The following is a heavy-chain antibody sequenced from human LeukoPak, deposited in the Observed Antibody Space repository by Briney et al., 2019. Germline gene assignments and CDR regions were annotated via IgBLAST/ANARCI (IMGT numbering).Heavy chain of an antibody. Sequence: GRSLRLSCTTSGFTFGDYNMTWVRQAPGKGLEWVGFITSKAYGGTTEYAASVKGRFTISRDDSKSIAYLQMNSLKTDDTAVYYCTRDGIPYSLDYWGQGTLVTVSS. CDR3: TRDGIPYSLDY. CDR2: ITSKAYGGTT. V-gene: IGHV3-49*04. CDR1: GFTFGDYN. D-gene: IGHD4-11*01. J-gene: IGHJ4*02.